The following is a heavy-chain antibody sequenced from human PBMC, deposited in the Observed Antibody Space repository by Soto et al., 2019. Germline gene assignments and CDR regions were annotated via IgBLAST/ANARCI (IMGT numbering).Heavy chain of an antibody. J-gene: IGHJ4*02. CDR1: GGSVSSGSYY. D-gene: IGHD3-22*01. V-gene: IGHV4-61*01. CDR3: ASLKSTYYYDSSGYYFGY. CDR2: IYYSGST. Sequence: QVQLQESGPGLVKPSETLSLTCTVSGGSVSSGSYYWSWIRQPPGKGLEWIGYIYYSGSTNYNPSLKSRVTISVDTSKNQFALKLSSVTAADTAVYYCASLKSTYYYDSSGYYFGYWGQGTLVTVSS.